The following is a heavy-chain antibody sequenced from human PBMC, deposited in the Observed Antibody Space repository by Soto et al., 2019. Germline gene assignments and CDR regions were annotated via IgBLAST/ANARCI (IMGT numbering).Heavy chain of an antibody. Sequence: EAQLLESGGELIQPGGXLRLSCAASGFTYSSHGMSWVRQAPGKGLEWIAGLSRGGGSTYYADSVKGRFTISRDNSKNTLDLIMNSLRVEDTALYYCARDGQYRTDGFDIWGQGTMVTVSS. CDR3: ARDGQYRTDGFDI. J-gene: IGHJ3*02. D-gene: IGHD5-12*01. CDR2: LSRGGGST. V-gene: IGHV3-23*01. CDR1: GFTYSSHG.